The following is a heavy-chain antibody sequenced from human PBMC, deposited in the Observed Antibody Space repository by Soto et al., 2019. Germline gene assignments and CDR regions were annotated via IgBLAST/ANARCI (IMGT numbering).Heavy chain of an antibody. CDR2: IYHSGST. CDR1: GGSISSGGYS. CDR3: ARGYCSGGSCRRNWFDP. Sequence: LSLTCAVSGGSISSGGYSWSWIRQPPGKGLEWIGYIYHSGSTYYNPSLKSRVTISVDRSKNQFSLKLSSVTAADTAVYYCARGYCSGGSCRRNWFDPWGQGTLVTVSS. V-gene: IGHV4-30-2*01. J-gene: IGHJ5*02. D-gene: IGHD2-15*01.